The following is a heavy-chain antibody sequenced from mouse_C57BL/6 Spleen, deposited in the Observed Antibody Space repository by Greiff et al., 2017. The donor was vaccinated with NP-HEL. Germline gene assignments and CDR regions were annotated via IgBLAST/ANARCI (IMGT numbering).Heavy chain of an antibody. CDR3: ARGGDYSNYEGYFDV. CDR1: GYTFTDYY. D-gene: IGHD2-5*01. V-gene: IGHV1-26*01. CDR2: INPNNGGT. J-gene: IGHJ1*03. Sequence: EVQLQQSGPELVKPGASVKISCKASGYTFTDYYMNWVKQSHGKSLEWIGDINPNNGGTSYNQKFKGKATLTVDKSSSTAYMELRSLTSEDSAVYYCARGGDYSNYEGYFDVWGTGTTVTVSS.